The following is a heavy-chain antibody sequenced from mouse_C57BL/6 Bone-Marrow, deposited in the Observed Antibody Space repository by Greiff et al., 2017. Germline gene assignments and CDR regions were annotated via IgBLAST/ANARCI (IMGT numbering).Heavy chain of an antibody. CDR2: FHPYNDDT. CDR1: GYTFTTYP. CDR3: AKGGNYGRYYFDY. V-gene: IGHV1-47*01. Sequence: VKLMESGAELVKPGASVKMSCKASGYTFTTYPIEWMKQNNGKSLEWIGNFHPYNDDTKYNETFQGKATLTVEKYSCTLYLELSRLTSYVSAVYYCAKGGNYGRYYFDYGGQGTTLTVAS. J-gene: IGHJ2*01. D-gene: IGHD2-1*01.